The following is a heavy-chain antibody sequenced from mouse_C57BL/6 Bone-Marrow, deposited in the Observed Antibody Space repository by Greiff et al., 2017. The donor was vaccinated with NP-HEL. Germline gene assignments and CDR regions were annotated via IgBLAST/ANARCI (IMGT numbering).Heavy chain of an antibody. CDR1: YFAFMASA. Sequence: VVESGAELVRPGSSVKLSCKDSYFAFMASAMHWVKQRPGHGLEWIGSFTMYSDATEYSENFKGKATLTANTSSSTAYMELSSLTSEDSAVYYCARGTVVENYAMDYWGQGTSVTVSS. V-gene: IGHV1-49*01. CDR2: FTMYSDAT. CDR3: ARGTVVENYAMDY. D-gene: IGHD1-1*01. J-gene: IGHJ4*01.